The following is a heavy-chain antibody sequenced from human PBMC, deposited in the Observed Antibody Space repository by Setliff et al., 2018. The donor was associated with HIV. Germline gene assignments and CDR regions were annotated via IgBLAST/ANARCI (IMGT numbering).Heavy chain of an antibody. D-gene: IGHD3-22*01. Sequence: PSETLSLTCTVSGGSSSSSSFYWGWIRQPPGKGLEWLGSIYYSWNTYYNPYLKSRVTISVDTSKNQFSLKLSSVTAADTAVSSCASGYQYDSSGYYYVTPIDYWGQGTLVTVSS. CDR2: IYYSWNT. J-gene: IGHJ4*02. CDR1: GGSSSSSSFY. V-gene: IGHV4-39*01. CDR3: ASGYQYDSSGYYYVTPIDY.